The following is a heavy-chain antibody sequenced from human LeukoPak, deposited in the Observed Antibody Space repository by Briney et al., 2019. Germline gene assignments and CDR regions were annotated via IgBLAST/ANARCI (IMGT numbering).Heavy chain of an antibody. CDR3: ARGPPYSSSWYIY. Sequence: SEPLSLTCAVYGGSFSGYYWSWIRQPPGKGLEWIGEINHSGSTNYNPSLKSRVTISVDTSKNQFSLKLSSVTAADTAVYYCARGPPYSSSWYIYWGQGTLVTVSS. CDR2: INHSGST. CDR1: GGSFSGYY. D-gene: IGHD6-13*01. V-gene: IGHV4-34*01. J-gene: IGHJ4*02.